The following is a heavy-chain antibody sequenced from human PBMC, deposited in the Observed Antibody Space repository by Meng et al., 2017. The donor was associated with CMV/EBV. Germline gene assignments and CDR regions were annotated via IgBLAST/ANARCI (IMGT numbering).Heavy chain of an antibody. V-gene: IGHV1-69*05. CDR1: GGTFSSYA. D-gene: IGHD2-15*01. CDR2: IIPIFGTA. Sequence: SCKASGGTFSSYAISWVRQAPGQGLEWMGGIIPIFGTANYAQKFQGRVTITTDESTGTAYMELSSLRSEDTAVYYCARDMAILGFDPWGQGTLVTVSS. J-gene: IGHJ5*02. CDR3: ARDMAILGFDP.